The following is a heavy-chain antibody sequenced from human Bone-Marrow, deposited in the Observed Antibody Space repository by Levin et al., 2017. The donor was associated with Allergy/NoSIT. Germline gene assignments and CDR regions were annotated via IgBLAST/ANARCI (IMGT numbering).Heavy chain of an antibody. CDR3: ARGGYEDAFDI. CDR1: GFTVSSYY. D-gene: IGHD5-18*01. V-gene: IGHV3-53*01. J-gene: IGHJ3*02. Sequence: ETLSLTCAASGFTVSSYYMSWVRQAPGKGLEWVSIIYSGGGTYYADSVKGRFTISRDNAKSALSLQMNTLRAEGTAVYYCARGGYEDAFDIWGQGTMVTVSS. CDR2: IYSGGGT.